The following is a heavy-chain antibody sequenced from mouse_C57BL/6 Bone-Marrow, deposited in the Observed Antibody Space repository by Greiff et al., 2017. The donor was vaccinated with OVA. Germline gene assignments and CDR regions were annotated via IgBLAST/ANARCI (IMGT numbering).Heavy chain of an antibody. D-gene: IGHD2-4*01. CDR1: GYAFTSYL. CDR3: ASSSALYEYDKCFDY. V-gene: IGHV1-54*01. Sequence: VQLQQSGAELVRPGTSVKVSCKASGYAFTSYLIEWVKQRHGKGLEWIGVINPESGGTSYNEKFKGKATLTADKSSSTAYMQLSSLTSEDSAVYFCASSSALYEYDKCFDYWGQGTTLTVSS. J-gene: IGHJ2*01. CDR2: INPESGGT.